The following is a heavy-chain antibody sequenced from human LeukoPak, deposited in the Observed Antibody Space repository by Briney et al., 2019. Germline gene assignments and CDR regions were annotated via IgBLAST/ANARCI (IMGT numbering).Heavy chain of an antibody. CDR1: GFTFSDYE. D-gene: IGHD2-15*01. J-gene: IGHJ4*02. V-gene: IGHV3-48*03. Sequence: GGSLRLSCAASGFTFSDYELNWVRQAPGKGLEWVSYISSSGTTIYYADSVKGRFTISRDNARNSLYLQMNSLRAEDTAIYYCARGAIPSALVYWGQGTLVTVSS. CDR2: ISSSGTTI. CDR3: ARGAIPSALVY.